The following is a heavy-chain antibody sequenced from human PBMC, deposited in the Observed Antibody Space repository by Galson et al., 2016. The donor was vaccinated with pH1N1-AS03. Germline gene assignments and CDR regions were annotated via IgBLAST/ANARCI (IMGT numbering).Heavy chain of an antibody. Sequence: SVKVSCKASGYTFTSHRIIWVRRAPGQGLECMGWITTNTGNPTFAPGFTGRFVFSLDTSVSTAYLQIGSLKAEDTAVYYCARGHMSLSGFWDSWGQGTLVTVSS. J-gene: IGHJ4*02. CDR2: ITTNTGNP. CDR3: ARGHMSLSGFWDS. CDR1: GYTFTSHR. D-gene: IGHD3-9*01. V-gene: IGHV7-4-1*01.